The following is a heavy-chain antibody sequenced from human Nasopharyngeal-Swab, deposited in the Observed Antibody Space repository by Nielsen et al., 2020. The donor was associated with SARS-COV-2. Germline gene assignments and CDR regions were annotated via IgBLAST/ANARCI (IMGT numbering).Heavy chain of an antibody. CDR2: INTNTGNP. D-gene: IGHD2-8*01. CDR3: ARGRYCTNGVCQDRGSWFDP. Sequence: ASVKVSCKASGYTFTSYAMNWVRQAPGQGLEWMGWINTNTGNPTYAQGFTGRFVFSLDTSVSTAYLQISSLKAEDTAVYYCARGRYCTNGVCQDRGSWFDPWGQGTLVTV. CDR1: GYTFTSYA. V-gene: IGHV7-4-1*02. J-gene: IGHJ5*02.